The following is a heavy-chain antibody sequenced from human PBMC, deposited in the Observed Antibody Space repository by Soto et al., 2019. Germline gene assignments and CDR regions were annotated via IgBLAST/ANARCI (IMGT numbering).Heavy chain of an antibody. V-gene: IGHV3-23*01. CDR3: AKDLGARNWFDP. D-gene: IGHD6-6*01. CDR2: ISGSGGST. Sequence: PWGSLRLSCAASGFTFSSYAIIWGRQAPLKGLEWVSAISGSGGSTYYADSVKGRFTISRDNSKNTLYLQMNSLRAEDTAVYYCAKDLGARNWFDPWGQGTLVTVSS. CDR1: GFTFSSYA. J-gene: IGHJ5*02.